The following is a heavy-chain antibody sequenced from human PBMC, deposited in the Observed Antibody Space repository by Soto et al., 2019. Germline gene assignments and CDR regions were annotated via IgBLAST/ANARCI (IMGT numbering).Heavy chain of an antibody. CDR2: TSHDGVT. J-gene: IGHJ1*01. CDR3: ARHFRDAYTALAF. Sequence: SETLSLTCAVSSGSISKVYWWSWVRQSPGKGLEWIGETSHDGVTNYNPSLEGRVTISIDKSKNQFYLDLNSVTAADTAVYYCARHFRDAYTALAFWGQG. V-gene: IGHV4-4*02. CDR1: SGSISKVYW. D-gene: IGHD3-3*02.